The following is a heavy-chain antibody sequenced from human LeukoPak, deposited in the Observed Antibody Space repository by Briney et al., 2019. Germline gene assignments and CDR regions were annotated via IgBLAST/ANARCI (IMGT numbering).Heavy chain of an antibody. CDR3: GRRLSETGGVGYFDY. CDR2: IYYSGST. Sequence: PSETLSLTCTVSGGSISSYYWSWIRQPPGKGLEWIGYIYYSGSTNYNPSLKSRVTISVDTSKNQFSLKLSSVTAADTAVYYCGRRLSETGGVGYFDYWGREPWSPSPQ. J-gene: IGHJ4*02. V-gene: IGHV4-59*01. D-gene: IGHD3-16*02. CDR1: GGSISSYY.